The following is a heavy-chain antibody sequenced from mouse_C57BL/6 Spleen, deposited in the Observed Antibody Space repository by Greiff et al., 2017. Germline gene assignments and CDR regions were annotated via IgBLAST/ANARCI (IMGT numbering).Heavy chain of an antibody. CDR1: GYAFSSSW. D-gene: IGHD1-1*01. V-gene: IGHV1-82*01. Sequence: VQLQQSGPELVKPGASVKISCKASGYAFSSSWMNWVKQRPGKGLERIGRIYPGDGDTNYNGKFKGKATLTADKSSSTAYMQLSSLTSEDSAVYFCAREGYYGSPYYFDYWGQGTTLTVSS. J-gene: IGHJ2*01. CDR2: IYPGDGDT. CDR3: AREGYYGSPYYFDY.